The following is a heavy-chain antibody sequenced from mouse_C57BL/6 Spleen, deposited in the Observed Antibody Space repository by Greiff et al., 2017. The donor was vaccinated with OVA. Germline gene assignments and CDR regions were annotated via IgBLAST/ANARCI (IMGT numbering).Heavy chain of an antibody. Sequence: EVKLMESGGDLVKPGGSLKLSCAASGFTFSSYGMSWVRQTPDKRLEWVATFSSGGSYTYYPDSVKGRFTISRANAKNTLYLQMSRLKSEDTAMYYCARRGSNYVDYDAMDYWGQGTSVTVSS. CDR3: ARRGSNYVDYDAMDY. J-gene: IGHJ4*01. CDR1: GFTFSSYG. CDR2: FSSGGSYT. D-gene: IGHD2-5*01. V-gene: IGHV5-6*02.